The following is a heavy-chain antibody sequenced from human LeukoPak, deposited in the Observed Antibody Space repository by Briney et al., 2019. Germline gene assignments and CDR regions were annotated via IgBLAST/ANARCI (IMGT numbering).Heavy chain of an antibody. CDR1: GGYISSSSYY. Sequence: WETLSLTCTVSGGYISSSSYYWGWIRQPPGKGLEWIGSIYYSGSTYYDPSLKSRVTISVDTSKDQFSLKLSSVTAADTAVYYCAGARANWFDPWGQGTLVTVSS. J-gene: IGHJ5*02. D-gene: IGHD3-10*01. V-gene: IGHV4-39*01. CDR3: AGARANWFDP. CDR2: IYYSGST.